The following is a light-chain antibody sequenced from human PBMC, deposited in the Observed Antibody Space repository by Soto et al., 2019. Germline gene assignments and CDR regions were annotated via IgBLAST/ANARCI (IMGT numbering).Light chain of an antibody. Sequence: EVVLRQSPGTMSLSPGERSTLSCSASQSVSSSYLAWYQQKPGQATRILIYCEYSRATGIKDRFSGSGSGTDFTLTIRSLQSEDFAVYYCKQYNNWPWTFGQRNKV. CDR3: KQYNNWPWT. CDR2: CEY. CDR1: QSVSSSY. J-gene: IGKJ1*01. V-gene: IGKV3-20*01.